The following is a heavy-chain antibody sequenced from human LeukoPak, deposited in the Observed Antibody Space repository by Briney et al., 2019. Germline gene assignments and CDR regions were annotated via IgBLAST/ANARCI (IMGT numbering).Heavy chain of an antibody. CDR2: ISGSGGST. CDR3: ARYGDHDAFDI. Sequence: GGSLRLSCAASGFTFSSYAVSWVRQAPGKGLEWVSAISGSGGSTYYADSVKGRFTISRDNAKNSLYLQMNSLRAEDTAVYYCARYGDHDAFDIWGQGTMVTVSS. CDR1: GFTFSSYA. D-gene: IGHD4-17*01. J-gene: IGHJ3*02. V-gene: IGHV3-23*01.